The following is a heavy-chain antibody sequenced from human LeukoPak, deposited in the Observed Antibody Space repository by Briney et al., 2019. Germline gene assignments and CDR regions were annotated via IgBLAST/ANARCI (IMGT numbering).Heavy chain of an antibody. CDR2: IYHSGNT. CDR3: ASTRRAAVAGRFDS. CDR1: GASMSSNY. Sequence: SETLSLTCNVSGASMSSNYWSWIRQPPGKGLEWIGYIYHSGNTNYSPSLEGRVTMSVDESKNQFSLRVHFVSAADTAVYYCASTRRAAVAGRFDSWGQGTLVTVSS. J-gene: IGHJ4*02. D-gene: IGHD6-19*01. V-gene: IGHV4-4*09.